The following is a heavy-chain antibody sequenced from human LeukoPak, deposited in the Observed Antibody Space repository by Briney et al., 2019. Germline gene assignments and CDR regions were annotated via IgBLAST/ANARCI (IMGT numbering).Heavy chain of an antibody. CDR3: ARHWVEMTTPYSFDC. CDR2: INHSGST. J-gene: IGHJ4*02. Sequence: SETLSLTCAVYGGSFSGYYWSWIRQPPGKGLEWIGEINHSGSTNYNPSLKSRVTISVDTSKNQFSLKLSPVTAADTAMYYCARHWVEMTTPYSFDCWGQGTLVTVSS. CDR1: GGSFSGYY. D-gene: IGHD5-24*01. V-gene: IGHV4-34*01.